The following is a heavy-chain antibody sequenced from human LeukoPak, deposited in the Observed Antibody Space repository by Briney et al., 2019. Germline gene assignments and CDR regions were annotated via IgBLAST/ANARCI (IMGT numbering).Heavy chain of an antibody. V-gene: IGHV3-9*01. CDR3: ARSVPAARAYDAFDI. CDR1: GFTFDDYA. J-gene: IGHJ3*02. Sequence: GGSLRLSCAASGFTFDDYAMHWVRQAPGKGLEWVSGISWNSGSIGYADSVKGRFTISRDNAKNSLYLQMNSLRAEDTAVYYCARSVPAARAYDAFDIWGQGTMVTVSS. CDR2: ISWNSGSI. D-gene: IGHD2-15*01.